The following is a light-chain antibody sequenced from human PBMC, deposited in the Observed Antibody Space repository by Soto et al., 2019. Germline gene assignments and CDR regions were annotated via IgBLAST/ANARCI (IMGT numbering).Light chain of an antibody. J-gene: IGLJ2*01. V-gene: IGLV2-14*01. CDR1: SSDVGGYNF. Sequence: QSALTQPASVSASPGQSITISCTGTSSDVGGYNFVSWYQQHPGKAPKLMIYEVRNRPSGVSNRFSGSKSGNTASLTISGLQAEDEADYYCSSYTSSNTLIFGGGTKVTVL. CDR3: SSYTSSNTLI. CDR2: EVR.